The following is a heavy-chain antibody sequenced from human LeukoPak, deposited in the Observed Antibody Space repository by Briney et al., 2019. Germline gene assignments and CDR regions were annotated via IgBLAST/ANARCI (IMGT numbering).Heavy chain of an antibody. CDR2: ISWNSGSI. CDR1: GFTFDDYA. J-gene: IGHJ4*02. Sequence: GRSLRLSCAASGFTFDDYAMHWVRQAPGKGLEWVSGISWNSGSIGYADSVKGRFTISRDNAKNSLYLQMNSLRAEDTALYYCAKDKAGATGLFDYWGQGTLVTVSS. CDR3: AKDKAGATGLFDY. V-gene: IGHV3-9*01. D-gene: IGHD1-26*01.